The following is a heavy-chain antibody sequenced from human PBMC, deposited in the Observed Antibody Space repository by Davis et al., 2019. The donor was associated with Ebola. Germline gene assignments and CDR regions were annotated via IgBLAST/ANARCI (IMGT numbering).Heavy chain of an antibody. V-gene: IGHV3-43*02. CDR2: ISGDGGST. J-gene: IGHJ4*02. D-gene: IGHD3-9*01. Sequence: GGSLRLSCAASGFTFDDYAMHWVRQAPGKGLEWVSLISGDGGSTYYADSVKGRFTISRDNSKNTLYLQMNSLRAEDTAVYYCAKSWLRSRYYDILTGYLFDYWGQGTLVTVSS. CDR1: GFTFDDYA. CDR3: AKSWLRSRYYDILTGYLFDY.